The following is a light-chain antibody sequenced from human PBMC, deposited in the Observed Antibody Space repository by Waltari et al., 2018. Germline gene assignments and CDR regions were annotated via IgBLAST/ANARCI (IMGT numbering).Light chain of an antibody. CDR3: QQYGGAYT. Sequence: ENVLTQSPGTLSLSPGERATLSCRASQSVRSSQLAWYQQKPGQAPRLLIYGASIRLTGIPDRFSGGESGTDFTLTISRLEPEDFAVYYCQQYGGAYTFGQGTKLEIK. CDR1: QSVRSSQ. V-gene: IGKV3-20*01. J-gene: IGKJ2*01. CDR2: GAS.